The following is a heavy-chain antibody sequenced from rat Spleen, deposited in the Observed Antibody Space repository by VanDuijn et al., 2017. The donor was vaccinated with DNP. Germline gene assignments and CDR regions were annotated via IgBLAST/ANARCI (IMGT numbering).Heavy chain of an antibody. D-gene: IGHD1-12*02. V-gene: IGHV2S8*01. CDR3: TKNDGSLYYEYYFDY. CDR2: ISSGKST. CDR1: GFSLTSYG. Sequence: QVQLKESGPGLVQPSQTLSLTCTVSGFSLTSYGVIWVHQPPGKGLEWIAAISSGKSTYYNSALKSRLSISRDPSKSQVFLKTNSLQTEDTAIYFCTKNDGSLYYEYYFDYWGQGVMVTVSS. J-gene: IGHJ2*01.